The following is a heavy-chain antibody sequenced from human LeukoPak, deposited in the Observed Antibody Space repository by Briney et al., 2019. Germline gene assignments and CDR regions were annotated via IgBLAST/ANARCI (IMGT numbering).Heavy chain of an antibody. CDR2: INYSGST. D-gene: IGHD6-13*01. Sequence: SETLSLTCSVSGASFSSSTYYWGWVRQPPGTGLEWIGSINYSGSTYYNPSLKSRVTMSVDTSKNQLSLKLSSVTAADTAVFYCARHAGGIAAAGTRPFDYWGQGTLVTVSS. J-gene: IGHJ4*02. CDR3: ARHAGGIAAAGTRPFDY. V-gene: IGHV4-39*01. CDR1: GASFSSSTYY.